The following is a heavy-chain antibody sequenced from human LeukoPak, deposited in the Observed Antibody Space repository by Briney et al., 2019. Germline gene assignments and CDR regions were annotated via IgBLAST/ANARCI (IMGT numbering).Heavy chain of an antibody. V-gene: IGHV4-39*07. J-gene: IGHJ4*02. D-gene: IGHD5-18*01. CDR2: IYYSGST. CDR3: ASIGTAMGY. Sequence: SETLSLTCTVSGGSISSSSYYWGWIRQPPGKGLEWIGSIYYSGSTYYNPSLKSRVTISVDTSKNQFSLKLSSVTAADTAVYYCASIGTAMGYWGQGTLVTVSS. CDR1: GGSISSSSYY.